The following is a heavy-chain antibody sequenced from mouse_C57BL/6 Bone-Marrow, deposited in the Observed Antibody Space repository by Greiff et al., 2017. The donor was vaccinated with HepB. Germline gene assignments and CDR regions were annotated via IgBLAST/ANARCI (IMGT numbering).Heavy chain of an antibody. CDR3: ARGNIYDGYPY. D-gene: IGHD2-3*01. V-gene: IGHV1-55*01. CDR2: IYPGSGST. J-gene: IGHJ3*01. CDR1: GYTFTSYW. Sequence: QVQLQQPGAELVKPGASVKMSCKASGYTFTSYWITWVKQRPVQGLEWIGDIYPGSGSTNYNEKFKSKATLTVDTSSSTAYMQLSSLTSEDSAVYYCARGNIYDGYPYWGQGTLVTVSA.